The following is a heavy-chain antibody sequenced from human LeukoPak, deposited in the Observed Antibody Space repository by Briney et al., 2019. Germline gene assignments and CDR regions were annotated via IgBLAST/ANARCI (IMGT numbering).Heavy chain of an antibody. CDR3: ARSDTYCSGGSCPPNTFDALDI. Sequence: PSETLSLTCTVSGGSISSYYWSWIRQPPGKGLEWIGYIYYSGSTSYNPSLKSRVTISIDTSKNQFSLKLSSVTAADTAVYYCARSDTYCSGGSCPPNTFDALDIWGQGTMVTVSS. J-gene: IGHJ3*02. CDR2: IYYSGST. D-gene: IGHD2-15*01. CDR1: GGSISSYY. V-gene: IGHV4-59*01.